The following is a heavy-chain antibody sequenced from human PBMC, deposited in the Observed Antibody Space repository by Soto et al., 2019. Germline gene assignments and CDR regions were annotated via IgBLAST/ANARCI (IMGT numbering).Heavy chain of an antibody. D-gene: IGHD4-17*01. V-gene: IGHV3-23*01. CDR2: ISGSGGST. J-gene: IGHJ6*02. CDR3: AKASLRWYTSNYGMDV. CDR1: GFTFSSYA. Sequence: PGGSLRLSCAASGFTFSSYAMSWVRQAPGKGLEWVSAISGSGGSTYYADSVKGRFTISRDNSKNTLYLQMNSLRAEDTAVYYCAKASLRWYTSNYGMDVWGQGTTVTVSS.